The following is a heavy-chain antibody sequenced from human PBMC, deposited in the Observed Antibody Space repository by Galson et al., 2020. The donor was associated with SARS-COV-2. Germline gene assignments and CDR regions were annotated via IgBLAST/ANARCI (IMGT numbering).Heavy chain of an antibody. D-gene: IGHD2-21*02. CDR3: TTFYCGGDCYPPRFDY. CDR1: GFTFSNAW. Sequence: RGSLRLSCAASGFTFSNAWMSWVRQAPGKGLEWVGRIKSKTDGGTTDYAAPVKGRFTISRQDSKNTLYLQMNSLKTEDTAVYYCTTFYCGGDCYPPRFDYWGHGTLVTVCS. CDR2: IKSKTDGGTT. V-gene: IGHV3-15*01. J-gene: IGHJ4*01.